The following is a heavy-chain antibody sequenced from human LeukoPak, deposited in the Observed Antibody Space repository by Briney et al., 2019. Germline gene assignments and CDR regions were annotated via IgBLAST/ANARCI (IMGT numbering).Heavy chain of an antibody. CDR1: GFTFSDYS. D-gene: IGHD5-24*01. CDR3: GREYKYAFDN. CDR2: IGIDSGNT. Sequence: GGSLRLSCAAPGFTFSDYSMNWVRQAPGKGLEWISYIGIDSGNTNYADSVKGRFTISGDKAKNSLYLQMNSMRVEETAVYYCGREYKYAFDNWGQGTLVTVSS. J-gene: IGHJ4*02. V-gene: IGHV3-48*01.